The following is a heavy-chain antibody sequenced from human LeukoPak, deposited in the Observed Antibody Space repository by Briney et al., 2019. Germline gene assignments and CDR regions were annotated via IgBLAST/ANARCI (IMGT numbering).Heavy chain of an antibody. J-gene: IGHJ4*02. CDR1: GDSISSSSYY. Sequence: SETLPLTCTISGDSISSSSYYWGWIRQPPGRGLEWIGSIHYSGTTYYNPSLKSRVTILVDTSKNQFSLKLSSVTAADTAVYYCASPSSSSSTYDYWGQGTLVTVSS. D-gene: IGHD6-6*01. CDR2: IHYSGTT. CDR3: ASPSSSSSTYDY. V-gene: IGHV4-39*01.